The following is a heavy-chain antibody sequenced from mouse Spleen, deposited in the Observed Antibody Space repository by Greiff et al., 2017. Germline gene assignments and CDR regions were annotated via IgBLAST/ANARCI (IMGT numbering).Heavy chain of an antibody. CDR3: ARHGGYDGAWFAY. CDR1: GFTFSSYA. CDR2: ISSGGSYT. Sequence: EVQLVESGGGLVKPGGSLKLSCAASGFTFSSYAMSWVRQTPEKRLEWVATISSGGSYTYYPDSVKGRFTISRDNAKNTLYLQMSSLRSEDTAMYYCARHGGYDGAWFAYWGQGTLVTVSA. V-gene: IGHV5-9-3*01. D-gene: IGHD2-2*01. J-gene: IGHJ3*01.